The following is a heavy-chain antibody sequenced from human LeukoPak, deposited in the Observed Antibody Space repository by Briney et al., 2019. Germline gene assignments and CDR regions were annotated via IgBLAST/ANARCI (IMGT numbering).Heavy chain of an antibody. CDR2: IYYSGST. CDR1: GGSFSGYY. D-gene: IGHD4-23*01. CDR3: ARSLGGYFDY. V-gene: IGHV4-59*01. Sequence: SETLSLTCAVYGGSFSGYYWSWIRQRLGKGLEWIGYIYYSGSTNYNPSLKSRVTISVDTSKNQFSLKLSSVTAADTAVDYCARSLGGYFDYWGQGTLVTVSS. J-gene: IGHJ4*02.